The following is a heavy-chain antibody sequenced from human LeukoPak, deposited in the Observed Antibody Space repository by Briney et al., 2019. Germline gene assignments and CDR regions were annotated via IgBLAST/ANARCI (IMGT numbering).Heavy chain of an antibody. CDR1: GGSITTYY. V-gene: IGHV4-59*01. CDR2: NYYTGST. CDR3: ARRVGGFGYFDY. J-gene: IGHJ4*02. D-gene: IGHD3-10*01. Sequence: SETLSLTCTVSGGSITTYYRSWIRHPPGKGLEWIGYNYYTGSTIYNPSLKSRVTISVDTSNNQFSLKLTAVTPADTAVYYCARRVGGFGYFDYWGQGTLVTVSS.